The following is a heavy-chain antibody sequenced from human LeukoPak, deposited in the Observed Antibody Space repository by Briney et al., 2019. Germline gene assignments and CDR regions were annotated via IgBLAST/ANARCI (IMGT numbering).Heavy chain of an antibody. CDR2: IYSGGST. D-gene: IGHD3-16*02. V-gene: IGHV3-53*01. CDR3: ADSYDYVWGSYRF. CDR1: GFTVSSNY. J-gene: IGHJ4*02. Sequence: PGGSLRLSCAASGFTVSSNYMSWVRQAPGKGLEWVSVIYSGGSTYYADSVKGRFTISRDNSKNTLYLQMNSLRAEDTAVYYCADSYDYVWGSYRFWGQGTLVTVSS.